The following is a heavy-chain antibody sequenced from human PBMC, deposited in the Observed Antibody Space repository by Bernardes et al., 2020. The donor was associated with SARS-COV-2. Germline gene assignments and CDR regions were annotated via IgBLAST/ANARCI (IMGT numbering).Heavy chain of an antibody. CDR1: GFTFSTYA. CDR2: ISPTSSNK. Sequence: GGSLRLSCAASGFTFSTYAMSWVRQAPGKGLEWVSVISPTSSNKFYADSVNGRFTISRDNSKNTLYLHMNSLRAEDTAVYYCATPRLWYSSSSATFDYWGQGTLVTVSS. D-gene: IGHD6-13*01. CDR3: ATPRLWYSSSSATFDY. J-gene: IGHJ4*02. V-gene: IGHV3-23*01.